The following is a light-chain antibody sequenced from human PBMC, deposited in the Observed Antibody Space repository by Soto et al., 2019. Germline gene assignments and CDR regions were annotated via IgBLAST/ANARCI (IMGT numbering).Light chain of an antibody. V-gene: IGLV2-8*01. J-gene: IGLJ2*01. Sequence: QSVLTQPPSASGSPGQSVTISCTGTSSDVGGYHYVSWYQQHPGKAPKLMIHGVTKRPSGVPDRFSGSKSGNTASLTVSGLQGEDEADYYCSSYAGSNNLVFGGGTKLTVL. CDR2: GVT. CDR3: SSYAGSNNLV. CDR1: SSDVGGYHY.